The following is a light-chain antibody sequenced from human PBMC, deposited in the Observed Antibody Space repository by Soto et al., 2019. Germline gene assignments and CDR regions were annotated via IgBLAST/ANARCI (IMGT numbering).Light chain of an antibody. Sequence: AIQMTQSPSSLSASVGDRVSMTCRASQGIRDDLAWFQQRPGKAPKLLNSATSTLQSGVPSRFTGSGSGTDFTLTISSLQPEDFATYYCLQDYTYPLTFGQGTKVEIK. CDR3: LQDYTYPLT. CDR2: ATS. CDR1: QGIRDD. J-gene: IGKJ1*01. V-gene: IGKV1-6*01.